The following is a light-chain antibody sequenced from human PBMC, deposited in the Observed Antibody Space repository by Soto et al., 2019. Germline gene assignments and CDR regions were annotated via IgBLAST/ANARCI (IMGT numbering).Light chain of an antibody. V-gene: IGKV3-20*01. CDR3: QQYGGSPRT. CDR2: GAS. CDR1: QSIGGNF. J-gene: IGKJ1*01. Sequence: EIVLTQSPGTLSLSPGEGATLSCRASQSIGGNFLAWYQQRRGQAPRLLIHGASNRATGIPDRFSGSGSGTDFSLTITRLESEDFAVYHCQQYGGSPRTFCQGTKVEV.